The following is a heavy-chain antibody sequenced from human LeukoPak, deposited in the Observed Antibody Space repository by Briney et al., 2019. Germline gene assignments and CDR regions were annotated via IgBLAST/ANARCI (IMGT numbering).Heavy chain of an antibody. D-gene: IGHD3-10*01. J-gene: IGHJ4*02. CDR2: ISGSGGST. CDR3: ARVIITMVRGVDRTFDY. V-gene: IGHV3-23*01. CDR1: GFTFSSYA. Sequence: QTGGSLRLSCAASGFTFSSYAMSWVRQAPGKGLEWVSAISGSGGSTYYADSVKGRFTISRDNSKNTLYLQMNSLRAEDTAVYYCARVIITMVRGVDRTFDYWGQGTLVTVSS.